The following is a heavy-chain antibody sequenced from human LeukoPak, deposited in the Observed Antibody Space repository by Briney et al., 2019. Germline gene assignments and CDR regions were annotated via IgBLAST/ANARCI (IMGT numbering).Heavy chain of an antibody. CDR2: ITSGSSYI. CDR1: RDTFMMIS. D-gene: IGHD2-21*02. J-gene: IGHJ4*02. Sequence: GGSLRLSCAAPRDTFMMISMKSGSQAPGKGLEWVSSITSGSSYIYYADSVKGRFTISRDNAKSSLFQQMNMMGAEKAAYYYGTSADCGDGCCLFDHWGQGTLVTVSS. V-gene: IGHV3-21*01. CDR3: GTSADCGDGCCLFDH.